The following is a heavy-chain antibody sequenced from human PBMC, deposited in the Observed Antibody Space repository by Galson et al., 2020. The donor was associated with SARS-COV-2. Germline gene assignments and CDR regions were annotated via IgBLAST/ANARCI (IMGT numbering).Heavy chain of an antibody. J-gene: IGHJ4*02. CDR3: ARDWMITGTTAIDY. V-gene: IGHV3-11*06. CDR2: ISSSYT. D-gene: IGHD1-7*01. Sequence: GGSLRLSCAASGFTFSDYYMSWIRQAPGKGLEWVSYISSSYTNYADSVKGRFTISRDNAKNSLYLQMNSLRAEDTAVYYCARDWMITGTTAIDYWGQGTLVTVSS. CDR1: GFTFSDYY.